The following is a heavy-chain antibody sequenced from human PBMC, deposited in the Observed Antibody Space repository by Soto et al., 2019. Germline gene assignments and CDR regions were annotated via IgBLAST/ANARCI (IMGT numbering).Heavy chain of an antibody. CDR2: IIPILGIA. CDR1: GGTLRSYT. V-gene: IGHV1-69*02. CDR3: ARYRRTMSGDAFDI. Sequence: SVKVSCTASGGTLRSYTISWVRQAPGQGLEWMGRIIPILGIANYAQKFQGRVTITADKSTSTAYMELSSLRSEDTALYYCARYRRTMSGDAFDIWGQGTMVTVSS. J-gene: IGHJ3*02. D-gene: IGHD3-22*01.